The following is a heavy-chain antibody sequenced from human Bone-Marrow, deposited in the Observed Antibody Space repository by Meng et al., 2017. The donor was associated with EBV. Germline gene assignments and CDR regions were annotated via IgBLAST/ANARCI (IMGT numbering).Heavy chain of an antibody. Sequence: EVQLAESGGGLVRPWRSLGLSCGASGFTFSSYTMNWVRQAPGKGLEWVASITGGGSFIYYADSVKGRFTVSRDNANNSLYLQMNGLRVEDTAVYFCAKAVDRSGVTWGHGPLVTVYS. D-gene: IGHD3-22*01. V-gene: IGHV3-21*02. CDR1: GFTFSSYT. CDR2: ITGGGSFI. J-gene: IGHJ1*01. CDR3: AKAVDRSGVT.